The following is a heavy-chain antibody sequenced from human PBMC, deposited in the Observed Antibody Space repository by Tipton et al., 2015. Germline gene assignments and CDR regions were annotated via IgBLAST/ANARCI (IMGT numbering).Heavy chain of an antibody. Sequence: GLVKPSETLSLTCAVYGGSFSGYYWSWIRQPPGKELEWIGYIQYSGSTNYNPSLKSRVTISVDTSKTQFSLKMSSVTASDTAVYYCARARGRHGGLFDSWGQGILVTVSS. J-gene: IGHJ4*02. V-gene: IGHV4-59*01. D-gene: IGHD4-23*01. CDR2: IQYSGST. CDR1: GGSFSGYY. CDR3: ARARGRHGGLFDS.